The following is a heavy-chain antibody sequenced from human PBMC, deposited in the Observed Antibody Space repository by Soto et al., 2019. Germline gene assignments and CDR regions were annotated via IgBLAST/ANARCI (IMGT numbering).Heavy chain of an antibody. CDR1: GFTFSNAW. CDR2: IGDKTEGGTT. D-gene: IGHD3-3*01. J-gene: IGHJ5*02. Sequence: GGSLRLSCAASGFTFSNAWMNWVRQAPGKGLEWVGRIGDKTEGGTTAYAAPVKGRFTISRDDSRNTVYLQMNSLNTEDTAMYYCTTVSAIVVKAPTWGQGTLVTVSS. V-gene: IGHV3-15*07. CDR3: TTVSAIVVKAPT.